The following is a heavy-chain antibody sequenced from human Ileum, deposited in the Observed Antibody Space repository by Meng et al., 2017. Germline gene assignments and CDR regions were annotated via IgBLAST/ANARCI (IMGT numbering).Heavy chain of an antibody. J-gene: IGHJ4*02. V-gene: IGHV4-4*02. D-gene: IGHD3-10*01. CDR1: CDSIGNSKW. CDR3: ARERIRELGLFDS. Sequence: QLQLQESGPGLVQPSGTLSLPCAVSCDSIGNSKWWSWLRQPPGKGLEWIGEISNSGKTVYSPSLKSRVRISLDKSNNQFSLTLDSVTAADTAMYYCARERIRELGLFDSWGQGTLVTVSS. CDR2: ISNSGKT.